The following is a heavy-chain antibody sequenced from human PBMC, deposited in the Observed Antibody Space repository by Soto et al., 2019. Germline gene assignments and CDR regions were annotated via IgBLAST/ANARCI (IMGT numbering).Heavy chain of an antibody. CDR2: INDSGNI. V-gene: IGHV4-34*01. CDR3: ARGLILWFGELSRRGGYYYCMDV. D-gene: IGHD3-10*01. J-gene: IGHJ6*03. Sequence: QVQLQQWGAGLLKPSETLSLTCAVYGGSFSGYQWTWIRQTPGQGLEWIGEINDSGNINYNPSLKSRVTIFLDTPKKQISLKLSSVTAADTAVYYCARGLILWFGELSRRGGYYYCMDVWGEGTTVIVSS. CDR1: GGSFSGYQ.